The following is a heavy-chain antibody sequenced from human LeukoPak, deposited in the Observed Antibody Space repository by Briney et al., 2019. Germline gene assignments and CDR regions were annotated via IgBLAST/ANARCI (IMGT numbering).Heavy chain of an antibody. D-gene: IGHD2-21*02. Sequence: PGGSLRLSCAASGFTFSSYTMNWVRQAPGKGLEYVSSISSSSSHIYYADSVKGRFTISRDNTKSSLYLQMNSLRAEDMAVYYCARGYCGGDCYGDWGQGTLVTVS. J-gene: IGHJ1*01. CDR3: ARGYCGGDCYGD. CDR1: GFTFSSYT. CDR2: ISSSSSHI. V-gene: IGHV3-21*01.